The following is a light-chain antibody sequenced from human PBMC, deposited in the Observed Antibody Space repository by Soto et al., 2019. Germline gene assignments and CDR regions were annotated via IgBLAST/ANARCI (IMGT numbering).Light chain of an antibody. CDR2: EVT. CDR1: SSDVGGYNY. CDR3: NSYAGSFNWV. Sequence: QSALTQPPSASGSPGQSVTISCTGTSSDVGGYNYVSWYQQHPGKAPKLMIYEVTKRPSGVPDRLSGSKSGNTASLTVSGLQAEDEADYYCNSYAGSFNWVFGGGTKLTVL. J-gene: IGLJ3*02. V-gene: IGLV2-8*01.